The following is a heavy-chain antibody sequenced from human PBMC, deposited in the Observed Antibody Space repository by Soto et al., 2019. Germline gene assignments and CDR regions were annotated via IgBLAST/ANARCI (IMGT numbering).Heavy chain of an antibody. CDR1: GYTFTGYY. CDR2: INPNSGGT. D-gene: IGHD2-2*01. Sequence: EASVKVSCKASGYTFTGYYMHWVRQAPGQGLEWMGWINPNSGGTNYAQKFQGWVTMTRETSISTAYMELSRLRSDDTAVYYCARGGGDIVVVPAATKYNWFDPWGQGTLVTVSS. CDR3: ARGGGDIVVVPAATKYNWFDP. J-gene: IGHJ5*02. V-gene: IGHV1-2*04.